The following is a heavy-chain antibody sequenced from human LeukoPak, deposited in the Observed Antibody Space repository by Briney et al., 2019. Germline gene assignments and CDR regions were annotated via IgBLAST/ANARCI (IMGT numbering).Heavy chain of an antibody. CDR3: AKSGYNRFDY. Sequence: PGGSLRLSCAASGFTFDDYGMSWVRQAPGKGLEWVSGINWNGGSTGYADSVKGRFTISRDNAKKSLYMQMDSLIAEDTAVYYCAKSGYNRFDYWGQGTRVTVSS. J-gene: IGHJ4*02. D-gene: IGHD5-24*01. CDR1: GFTFDDYG. CDR2: INWNGGST. V-gene: IGHV3-20*04.